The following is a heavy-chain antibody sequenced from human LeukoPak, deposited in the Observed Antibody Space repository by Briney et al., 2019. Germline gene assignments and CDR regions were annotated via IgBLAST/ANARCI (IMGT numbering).Heavy chain of an antibody. V-gene: IGHV3-7*01. CDR2: IRQDGSDK. CDR3: ARGGSNSPRWIVATIIGSWAFDI. D-gene: IGHD5-12*01. J-gene: IGHJ3*02. Sequence: GGSLRLSCAASGFTFSSYWMSWVRQAPGKGLEWVANIRQDGSDKNYVDSVKGRFTISRDNAKNSLYLQMNGLRAEDTAVYYCARGGSNSPRWIVATIIGSWAFDIWGQGTMVTVSS. CDR1: GFTFSSYW.